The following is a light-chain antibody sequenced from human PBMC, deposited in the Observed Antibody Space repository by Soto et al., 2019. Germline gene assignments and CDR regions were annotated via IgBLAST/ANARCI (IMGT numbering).Light chain of an antibody. CDR3: TSYTRSSTYG. CDR2: DVN. J-gene: IGLJ1*01. V-gene: IGLV2-14*03. CDR1: SSDIGAYNY. Sequence: ALTQPASVSGSPGQSITISCTGTSSDIGAYNYVSWYQQHPGKAHKLMIYDVNNRPSGVSNRSSGSKSGNTASLTISGLQAEDKADYFCTSYTRSSTYGFGTGTKVTVL.